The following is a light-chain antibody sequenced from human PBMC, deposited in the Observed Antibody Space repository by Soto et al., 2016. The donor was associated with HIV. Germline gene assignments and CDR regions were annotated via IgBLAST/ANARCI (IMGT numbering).Light chain of an antibody. J-gene: IGLJ1*01. CDR1: NIGSKS. CDR2: GDT. CDR3: QVWDTYTNHFV. Sequence: SYELTQPPSVSVAPGKTARITCGGNNIGSKSVHWYHQKPGQALVLVVYGDTDRPSGIPERFSGSNSGNTATLTISRVEAEDEADYYCQVWDTYTNHFVFGPGTKVTVL. V-gene: IGLV3-21*03.